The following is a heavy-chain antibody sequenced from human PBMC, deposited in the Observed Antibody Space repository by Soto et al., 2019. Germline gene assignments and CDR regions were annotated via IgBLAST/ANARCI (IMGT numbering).Heavy chain of an antibody. D-gene: IGHD6-6*01. CDR1: GFTFSDYY. CDR2: ISNSGRTL. V-gene: IGHV3-11*01. J-gene: IGHJ4*02. Sequence: QVQLVESGGGLVKPGGSLRLSCAASGFTFSDYYMSWIRQAPGKGLEWVSYISNSGRTLYYADSMKGRFTISRDNAKNALYLQLNSLRTEYMAIYYFARDLVAVSGGVYSSSSAGHFFDFWGQGTLVTVSS. CDR3: ARDLVAVSGGVYSSSSAGHFFDF.